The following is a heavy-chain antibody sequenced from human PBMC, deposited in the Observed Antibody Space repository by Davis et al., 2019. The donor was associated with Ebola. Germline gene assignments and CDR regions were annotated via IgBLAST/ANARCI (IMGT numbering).Heavy chain of an antibody. CDR3: AKDTSNIWFDI. J-gene: IGHJ3*02. D-gene: IGHD1-26*01. V-gene: IGHV3-23*01. CDR2: FGTSGDT. CDR1: GFTFSSNS. Sequence: GGSLRLSCAASGFTFSSNSMNWVRQAPGKGLEWVSTFGTSGDTYYADSVKGRFTISRDNSKNPLYLQMNGLRVDDTAIYYCAKDTSNIWFDIWGQGTMVTVSS.